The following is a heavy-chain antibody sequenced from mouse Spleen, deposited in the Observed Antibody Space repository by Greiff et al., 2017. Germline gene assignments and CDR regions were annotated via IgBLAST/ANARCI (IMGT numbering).Heavy chain of an antibody. J-gene: IGHJ2*01. Sequence: QVQLKQPGAELVKPGASVKLSCKASGYTFTSYWMHWVKQRPGQGLEWIGMIHPNSGSTNYNEKFKSKATLTVDKSSSTAYMQLSSLTSEDSAVYYCARGEGYEGYFDYWGQGTTLTVSS. CDR3: ARGEGYEGYFDY. CDR1: GYTFTSYW. D-gene: IGHD2-3*01. V-gene: IGHV1-64*01. CDR2: IHPNSGST.